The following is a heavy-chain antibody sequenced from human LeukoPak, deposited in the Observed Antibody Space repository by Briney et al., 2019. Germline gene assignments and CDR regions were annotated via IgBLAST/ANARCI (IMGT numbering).Heavy chain of an antibody. V-gene: IGHV4-39*01. Sequence: PSETLSLTCTVSGGSISSSSYYWGWIRQPPGKGLEWIGSIYYSGSTYYNPSLKSRVTISVDTSKNQFSLKLSSVTAADTAVYYCATYDYPSDYWGQGTLVTVSS. D-gene: IGHD4-11*01. J-gene: IGHJ4*02. CDR1: GGSISSSSYY. CDR3: ATYDYPSDY. CDR2: IYYSGST.